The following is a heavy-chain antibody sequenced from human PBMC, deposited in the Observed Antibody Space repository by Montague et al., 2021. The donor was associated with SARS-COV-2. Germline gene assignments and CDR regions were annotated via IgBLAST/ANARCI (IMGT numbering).Heavy chain of an antibody. D-gene: IGHD6-13*01. CDR1: GFTFSSYS. CDR3: STIAAADTPYYYHGMDV. J-gene: IGHJ6*02. CDR2: ISTSSSTI. V-gene: IGHV3-48*02. Sequence: SLRLSCAASGFTFSSYSMNWVRQAPGKGLEWVSYISTSSSTIYCADSVKGRFTISRDNGKNSLDLQMNSLRDEDTAVYYCSTIAAADTPYYYHGMDVWGQGTMVTVSS.